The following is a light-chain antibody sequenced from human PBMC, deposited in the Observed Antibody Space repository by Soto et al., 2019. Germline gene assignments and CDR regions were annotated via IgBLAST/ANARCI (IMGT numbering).Light chain of an antibody. CDR1: RTGTSSY. CDR2: AAS. Sequence: PGETATLSSRPARTGTSSYFAWYQQKPGKAPRLLIYAASSRATGIPDRFSGSGSGTDFTLTISRLEPEDFAVYYCQQYCSSLLTFGGGTKVDIK. J-gene: IGKJ4*01. V-gene: IGKV3-20*01. CDR3: QQYCSSLLT.